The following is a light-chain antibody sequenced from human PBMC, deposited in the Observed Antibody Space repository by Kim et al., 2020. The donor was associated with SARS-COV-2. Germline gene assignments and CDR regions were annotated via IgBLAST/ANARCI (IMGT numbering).Light chain of an antibody. CDR2: GAS. J-gene: IGKJ4*01. CDR1: QSVSNY. Sequence: EIVMTQSPVTLSVSPGERATLSCRASQSVSNYLAWYQQKPGQAPRLLIYGASTRATGIPARFSGSGSGTEFTLTISSVQSDDFAVYHCQQYDNWLTFGGGTKVDIK. V-gene: IGKV3-15*01. CDR3: QQYDNWLT.